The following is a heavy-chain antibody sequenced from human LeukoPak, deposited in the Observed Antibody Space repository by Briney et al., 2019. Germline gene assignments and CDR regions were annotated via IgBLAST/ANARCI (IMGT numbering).Heavy chain of an antibody. J-gene: IGHJ4*02. Sequence: PSETLSLTCTVSGDSISSYFWSWIRQPAGKGLEWIGRIYTSGSTSYNPSLKSRVTMSVDTSKNQLSLKLNSVTAADTAVYYCATLAAGTFAEIWGQGTLVTVSS. D-gene: IGHD6-13*01. CDR2: IYTSGST. CDR3: ATLAAGTFAEI. V-gene: IGHV4-4*07. CDR1: GDSISSYF.